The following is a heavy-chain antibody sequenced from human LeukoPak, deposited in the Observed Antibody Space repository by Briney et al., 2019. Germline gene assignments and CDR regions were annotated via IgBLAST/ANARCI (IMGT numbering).Heavy chain of an antibody. CDR3: ARDLSSFY. CDR1: GGSISSYY. J-gene: IGHJ4*02. Sequence: ASETLSLTCTVSGGSISSYYWSWIRQPPGKGLEWIGYIYYSGSTNYNPSLKSRVTISVDTSKNQFSLKPSSVTAADTAVYYCARDLSSFYWGQGTLVTVSS. V-gene: IGHV4-59*01. CDR2: IYYSGST.